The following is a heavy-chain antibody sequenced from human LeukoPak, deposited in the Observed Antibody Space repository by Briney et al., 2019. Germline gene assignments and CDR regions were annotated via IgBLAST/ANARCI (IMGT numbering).Heavy chain of an antibody. CDR1: GASIRSSTNW. V-gene: IGHV4-4*02. J-gene: IGHJ4*02. D-gene: IGHD3-22*01. CDR2: VFHSGST. Sequence: SGTLSLTCAVSGASIRSSTNWWSWVRQPPGKGLEWIGEVFHSGSTNSNPSLKSRVTISVDKSKNQFSLKLSSVTAADTAVYYCASADYYDSSGYFRKYDYWGQGTLVTVSS. CDR3: ASADYYDSSGYFRKYDY.